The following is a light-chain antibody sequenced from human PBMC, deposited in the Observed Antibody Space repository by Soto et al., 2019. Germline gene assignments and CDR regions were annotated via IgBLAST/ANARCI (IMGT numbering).Light chain of an antibody. Sequence: DLQITQSPSSVSASVGDRVTITCRASQGISKWLAWYQQKPGKAPKFLMYAAPTLQSGVPSRFSGSGSGTDFALTISSLQPEDFATYYCQQANSFPITFGQGTRLEIK. V-gene: IGKV1-12*01. J-gene: IGKJ5*01. CDR2: AAP. CDR1: QGISKW. CDR3: QQANSFPIT.